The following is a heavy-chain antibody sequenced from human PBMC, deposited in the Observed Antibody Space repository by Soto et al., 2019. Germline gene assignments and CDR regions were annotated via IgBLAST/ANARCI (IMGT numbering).Heavy chain of an antibody. D-gene: IGHD6-13*01. V-gene: IGHV3-23*01. CDR2: ISGSGGTP. CDR1: GFTFSRSA. J-gene: IGHJ4*02. CDR3: AMGLAAAGPLDY. Sequence: GGSLRLSCAASGFTFSRSAMSWVRQAPGRGLEWFSTISGSGGTPYYADSVKGRFTISRDNSKNTLYLVLNSLRAEDTAVYYCAMGLAAAGPLDYWGQGTLVTVSS.